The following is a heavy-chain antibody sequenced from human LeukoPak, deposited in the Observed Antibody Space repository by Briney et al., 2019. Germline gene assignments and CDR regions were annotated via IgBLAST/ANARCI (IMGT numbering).Heavy chain of an antibody. CDR1: GFMFSNYA. CDR3: AKDGFDYYDSSGYYYFDY. V-gene: IGHV3-23*01. CDR2: ISTRGGGI. J-gene: IGHJ4*02. D-gene: IGHD3-22*01. Sequence: GGSLRLSCAASGFMFSNYAMSWVRQAPGKGREWVSGISTRGGGIYYADSVKGRFTISRDNSKNTLYLQMKCLRAEDTAVYYCAKDGFDYYDSSGYYYFDYWGQGTLVTVSS.